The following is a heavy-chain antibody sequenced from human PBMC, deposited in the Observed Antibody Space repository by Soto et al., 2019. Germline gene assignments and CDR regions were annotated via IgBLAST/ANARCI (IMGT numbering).Heavy chain of an antibody. Sequence: ETLSLTCTVSGGSISSYYWSWIRQPPGKGLEWIGYIYYSGSTNYNPSLKSRVTISVDTSKNQFSLKLSSVTAADTAVYYCARDRYGDNWFDPWGQGTLVTVSS. V-gene: IGHV4-59*01. CDR1: GGSISSYY. J-gene: IGHJ5*02. D-gene: IGHD4-17*01. CDR2: IYYSGST. CDR3: ARDRYGDNWFDP.